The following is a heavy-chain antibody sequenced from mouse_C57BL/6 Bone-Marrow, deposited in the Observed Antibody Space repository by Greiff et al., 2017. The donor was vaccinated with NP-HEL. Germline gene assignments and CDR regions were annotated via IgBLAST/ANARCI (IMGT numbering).Heavy chain of an antibody. CDR3: ARGYYGSSPWFAY. CDR2: VYPYNGGT. D-gene: IGHD1-1*01. V-gene: IGHV1-36*01. CDR1: GFTFTDYY. J-gene: IGHJ3*01. Sequence: EVQLQQSGPVLVKPGPSVKISCKASGFTFTDYYMHWVKQSHGKSLEWIGLVYPYNGGTSYNQKFKGKATLTVDTSASTAYMELNRLTSGDSAVYYCARGYYGSSPWFAYWGQGTRVTVSA.